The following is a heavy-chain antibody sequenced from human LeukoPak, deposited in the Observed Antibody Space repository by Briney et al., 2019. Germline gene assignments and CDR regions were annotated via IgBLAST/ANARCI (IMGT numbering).Heavy chain of an antibody. Sequence: ASVKVSCKASGYTFTGYYMHWVRQAPGQGLEWMGWINPNSGGTNYAQKFQDRVTMTRDTSISTAYMELSRLRSDDTAVYYRARGVSTVTTLADYWGQGTLVTVSS. D-gene: IGHD4-17*01. J-gene: IGHJ4*02. CDR3: ARGVSTVTTLADY. CDR1: GYTFTGYY. CDR2: INPNSGGT. V-gene: IGHV1-2*02.